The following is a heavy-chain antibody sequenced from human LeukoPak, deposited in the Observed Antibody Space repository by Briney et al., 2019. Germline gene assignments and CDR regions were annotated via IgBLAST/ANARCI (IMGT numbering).Heavy chain of an antibody. CDR2: INPNSGGT. Sequence: GASVKVSCKASGYTFTGYYMRWVRQAPGQGLEWMGWINPNSGGTNYAQKFQGRVTMTRDTSISTAYMELSRLRSDDTAVYYCARGPSSWYIYWFDPWGQGTLVTVSS. CDR1: GYTFTGYY. V-gene: IGHV1-2*02. J-gene: IGHJ5*02. D-gene: IGHD6-13*01. CDR3: ARGPSSWYIYWFDP.